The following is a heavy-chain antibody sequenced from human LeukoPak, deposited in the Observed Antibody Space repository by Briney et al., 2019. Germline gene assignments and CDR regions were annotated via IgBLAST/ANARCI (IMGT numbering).Heavy chain of an antibody. J-gene: IGHJ6*02. CDR2: IIPILGIA. CDR1: GGTFSSYA. D-gene: IGHD2-15*01. Sequence: SVKVSCKASGGTFSSYAISWVRQAPGLGLEWMGRIIPILGIANYAQKFQGRVTITADKSTSTAYMELSSLRSEDTAVYYCASDIVVVVAAPNGMDVWGQGTTVTVSS. V-gene: IGHV1-69*04. CDR3: ASDIVVVVAAPNGMDV.